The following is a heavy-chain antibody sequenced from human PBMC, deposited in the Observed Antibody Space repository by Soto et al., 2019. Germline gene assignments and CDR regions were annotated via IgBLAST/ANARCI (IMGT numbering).Heavy chain of an antibody. CDR1: GFSFSSYS. V-gene: IGHV3-21*01. Sequence: GGSLTLSCAASGFSFSSYSMNWVRQAPGKGLEWVSSISSSSSYIYYADSVKDRFTISRDNAKNSLYLQMNSLRAEDTAVYYCARDPRLVPAAIPGSWFDPWGQGTLVTVSS. CDR3: ARDPRLVPAAIPGSWFDP. D-gene: IGHD2-2*01. CDR2: ISSSSSYI. J-gene: IGHJ5*02.